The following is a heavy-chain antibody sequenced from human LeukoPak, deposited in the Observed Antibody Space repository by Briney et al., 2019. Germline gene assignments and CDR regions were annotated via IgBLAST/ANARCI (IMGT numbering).Heavy chain of an antibody. J-gene: IGHJ4*02. CDR2: ISGSGGST. Sequence: PGGSLRLSCAASGFTFSSYAMSWVRQAPGKGLEWVSAISGSGGSTYYADSVKGRFTISRDNSKNTLYLQMNSLRAEDTAVYYCAKDGRAYSSSSSSVDYWGQGTLVTVSS. CDR3: AKDGRAYSSSSSSVDY. CDR1: GFTFSSYA. D-gene: IGHD6-6*01. V-gene: IGHV3-23*01.